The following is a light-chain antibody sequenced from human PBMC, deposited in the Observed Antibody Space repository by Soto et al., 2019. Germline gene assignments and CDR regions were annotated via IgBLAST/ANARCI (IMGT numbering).Light chain of an antibody. CDR1: QSISSW. CDR2: KAS. CDR3: QQYNSYWWT. V-gene: IGKV1-5*03. J-gene: IGKJ1*01. Sequence: DIQMTQSPSTLSASVGDRVTITCRASQSISSWLAWYQQKPGKAPKLLIYKASSLESGVPSRFSGSGSGTEFTLNISSLQPDDFATYYCQQYNSYWWTFGQGTKVEIK.